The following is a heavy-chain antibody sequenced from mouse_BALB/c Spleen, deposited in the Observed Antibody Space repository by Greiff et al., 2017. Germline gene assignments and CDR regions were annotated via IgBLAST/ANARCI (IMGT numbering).Heavy chain of an antibody. CDR1: GYTFTSYN. J-gene: IGHJ4*01. CDR2: IYPGNGDT. Sequence: LQQSGAELVKPGASVKMSCKASGYTFTSYNMHWVKQTPGQGLEWIGAIYPGNGDTSYNQKFKGKATLTADKSSSTAYMQLSSLTSEDSAVYYCARGGNYHYYAMDYWGQGTSVTVSS. D-gene: IGHD2-1*01. CDR3: ARGGNYHYYAMDY. V-gene: IGHV1-12*01.